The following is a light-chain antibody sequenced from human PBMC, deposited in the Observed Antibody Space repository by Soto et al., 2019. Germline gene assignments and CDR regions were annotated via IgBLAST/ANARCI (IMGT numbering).Light chain of an antibody. CDR1: SSNIGSNF. CDR3: AAWDDSLNGPL. Sequence: QSVVTQPPSASGTPGQRVTMSCSGSSSNIGSNFVNWYQQLPGTAPKLLIHSDNHRPSGVPDRFSGSKSGTSASLAISGLQSEDEADYYCAAWDDSLNGPLFGGGTKLTVL. V-gene: IGLV1-44*01. CDR2: SDN. J-gene: IGLJ2*01.